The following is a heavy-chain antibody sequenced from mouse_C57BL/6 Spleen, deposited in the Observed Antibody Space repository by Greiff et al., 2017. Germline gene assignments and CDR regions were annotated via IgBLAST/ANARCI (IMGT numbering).Heavy chain of an antibody. CDR1: GYTFTDYE. V-gene: IGHV1-15*01. CDR2: IDPETGGT. CDR3: TRSPYSNLWFAY. J-gene: IGHJ3*01. Sequence: QVQLKESGAELVRPGASVTLSCKASGYTFTDYEMHWVKQTPVHGLEWIGAIDPETGGTAYNQKFKGKAILTADKSSSTAYMELRSLTSEDSAVYYCTRSPYSNLWFAYWGQGTLVTVSA. D-gene: IGHD2-5*01.